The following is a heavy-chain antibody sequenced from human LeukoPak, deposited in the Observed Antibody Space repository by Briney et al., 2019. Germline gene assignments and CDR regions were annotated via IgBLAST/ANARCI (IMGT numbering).Heavy chain of an antibody. J-gene: IGHJ5*02. V-gene: IGHV4-34*01. D-gene: IGHD5-18*01. CDR2: INHSGST. CDR1: GGSFSGYY. CDR3: ARRRYSYGVGNWFDP. Sequence: SETLSLTCAVYGGSFSGYYWSWIRQPPGKGLEWIGEINHSGSTNCNPSLKSRVTISVDTSKNQFSLKLSSVTAADTAVYYCARRRYSYGVGNWFDPWGQGTLVTVSS.